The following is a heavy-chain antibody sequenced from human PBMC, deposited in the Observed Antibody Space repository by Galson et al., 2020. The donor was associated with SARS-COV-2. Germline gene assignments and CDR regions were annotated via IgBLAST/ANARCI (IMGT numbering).Heavy chain of an antibody. J-gene: IGHJ4*02. CDR3: ARTILNYYDSSGYVYYFDY. CDR2: IYYSGST. V-gene: IGHV4-59*01. D-gene: IGHD3-22*01. Sequence: ASETLSLTCTVSGGSISSYYWSWIRQPPGKGLEWIGYIYYSGSTNYNPSLKSRVTISVDTSKNQFSLKLSSVTAADTAVYYCARTILNYYDSSGYVYYFDYWGQGTLVTVSS. CDR1: GGSISSYY.